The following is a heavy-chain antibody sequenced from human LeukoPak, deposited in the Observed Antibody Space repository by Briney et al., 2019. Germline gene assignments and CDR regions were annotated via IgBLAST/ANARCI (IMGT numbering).Heavy chain of an antibody. CDR1: GFTFSSYS. V-gene: IGHV3-21*01. CDR2: ISSSSSYI. CDR3: ARAAIAVAGTNIRVYDAFDI. D-gene: IGHD6-19*01. J-gene: IGHJ3*02. Sequence: SGGSLGLSCAASGFTFSSYSMNWVRQAPGKGLEWVSSISSSSSYIYYADSVKGRFTISRDNAKNSLYLQMNSLRAEDTAVYYCARAAIAVAGTNIRVYDAFDIWGQGTMVTVSS.